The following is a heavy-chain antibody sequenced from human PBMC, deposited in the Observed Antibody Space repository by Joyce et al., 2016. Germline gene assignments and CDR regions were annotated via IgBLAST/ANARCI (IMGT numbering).Heavy chain of an antibody. CDR2: ISDDGRDK. J-gene: IGHJ6*03. CDR1: GFMFGGYG. D-gene: IGHD3-16*02. Sequence: QVLLVESGGGVVQPGRSLRLSCAASGFMFGGYGMHWVRQAPGKGLEWVAVISDDGRDKSYADSVKGRFTISRDNSKNTLYLEMNSLRKDETAVYFCAKDRGYVYDWGSYRPRGNYYYYMDVWGKGTTVTVSS. V-gene: IGHV3-30*18. CDR3: AKDRGYVYDWGSYRPRGNYYYYMDV.